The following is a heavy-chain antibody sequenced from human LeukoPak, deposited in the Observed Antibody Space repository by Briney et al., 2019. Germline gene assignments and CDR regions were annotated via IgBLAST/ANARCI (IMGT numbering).Heavy chain of an antibody. D-gene: IGHD6-19*01. CDR2: IYHSGST. CDR3: ARIADQWWFDP. V-gene: IGHV4-30-2*01. CDR1: GGSISSGGFS. Sequence: SETLSLTCAVSGGSISSGGFSLTWIRQPPGKGLEWIGYIYHSGSTYYSPSLESRVTISVDRSKNQFSLNLSSVTAADTAVYYCARIADQWWFDPWGQGTLVTVSS. J-gene: IGHJ5*02.